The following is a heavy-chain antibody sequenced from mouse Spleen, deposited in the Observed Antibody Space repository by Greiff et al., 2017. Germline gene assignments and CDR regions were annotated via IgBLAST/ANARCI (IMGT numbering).Heavy chain of an antibody. D-gene: IGHD3-1*01. V-gene: IGHV1-69*02. Sequence: QVQLQQPGTELVKPGASVKLSCKASGYTFTTYWIHWVKQRPGQGLEWIGVIDPSDSYTNYNQKFKGKATLTVDTSSSTAYMQLSSLTSEDSAVYYCARKGTLGLLDYWGQGTTLTVSS. CDR2: IDPSDSYT. CDR1: GYTFTTYW. CDR3: ARKGTLGLLDY. J-gene: IGHJ2*01.